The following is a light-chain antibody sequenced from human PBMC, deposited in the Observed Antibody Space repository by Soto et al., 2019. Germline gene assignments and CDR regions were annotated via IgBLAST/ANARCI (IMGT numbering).Light chain of an antibody. CDR2: DAS. Sequence: EIVLTQSPATLSSSPGERATLSCRASQSVSSYLAWYQQKPGQAPRLLIYDASNRATGIPARFSGSGSGTDFTLTISSLEPEDFAVYYCQQRSNWSPWTFGQGTKVEIK. J-gene: IGKJ1*01. CDR1: QSVSSY. CDR3: QQRSNWSPWT. V-gene: IGKV3-11*01.